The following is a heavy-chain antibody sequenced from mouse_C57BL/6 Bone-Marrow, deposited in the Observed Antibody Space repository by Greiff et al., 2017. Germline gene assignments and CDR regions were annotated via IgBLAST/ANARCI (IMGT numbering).Heavy chain of an antibody. V-gene: IGHV1-76*01. Sequence: QVQLQQSGAELVRPGASVNLSCRASGYSFTDSYVNWVKQRPGQGLEWIARIYPGSGNPYYSENFKGKATLTAEKSSSTAYMHLSSLTSEDSTVYFCAREGERGAMDYWGQGTSVTVSS. CDR1: GYSFTDSY. J-gene: IGHJ4*01. CDR2: IYPGSGNP. CDR3: AREGERGAMDY.